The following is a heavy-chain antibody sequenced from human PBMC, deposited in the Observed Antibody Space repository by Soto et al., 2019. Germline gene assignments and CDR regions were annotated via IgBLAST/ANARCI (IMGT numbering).Heavy chain of an antibody. D-gene: IGHD2-21*02. Sequence: PXQALSLPVSISGDSVSSNSAACNLIRHSPSRGLEWLGRTYYRSKWYNDYAVSVKSRITINPDTSKNQFSLQLNSVTPEDTAVYYCARGVSGNSYYYYYGMGVWGQGTTVTVSS. V-gene: IGHV6-1*01. CDR1: GDSVSSNSAA. CDR2: TYYRSKWYN. J-gene: IGHJ6*02. CDR3: ARGVSGNSYYYYYGMGV.